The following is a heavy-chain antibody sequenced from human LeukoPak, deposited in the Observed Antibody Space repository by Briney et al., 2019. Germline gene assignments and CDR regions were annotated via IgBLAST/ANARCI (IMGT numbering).Heavy chain of an antibody. CDR3: ARDHGPDDFWSGYFGY. D-gene: IGHD3-3*01. CDR1: GGSISSGSYY. J-gene: IGHJ4*02. Sequence: SQTLSLTCTVSGGSISSGSYYWSWIRQPAGKGLEWIGRIYTSGSTNYNPSLKSRVTISVDTSKNQFSLKLSSVTAADTAVYYCARDHGPDDFWSGYFGYWGQGTLVTVSS. CDR2: IYTSGST. V-gene: IGHV4-61*02.